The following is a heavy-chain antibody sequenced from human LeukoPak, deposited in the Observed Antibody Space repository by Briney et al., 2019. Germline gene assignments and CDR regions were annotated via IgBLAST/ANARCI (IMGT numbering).Heavy chain of an antibody. V-gene: IGHV3-23*01. Sequence: GSLRLSCAASGFTFSSYAMSWVRQAPGKGLEWVSAISGSGGSTYYADSVKGRFTISRDNSKNTLYLQMNSLRAEDTAVYYCARDRPNILGLDPWGQGTLVTVSS. D-gene: IGHD2/OR15-2a*01. CDR3: ARDRPNILGLDP. CDR1: GFTFSSYA. CDR2: ISGSGGST. J-gene: IGHJ5*02.